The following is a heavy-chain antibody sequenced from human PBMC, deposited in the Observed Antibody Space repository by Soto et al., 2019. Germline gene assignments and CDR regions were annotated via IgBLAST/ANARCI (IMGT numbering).Heavy chain of an antibody. CDR2: ISGSGGST. D-gene: IGHD6-6*01. CDR3: AKNVLRWGSSSYNWFDP. J-gene: IGHJ5*02. Sequence: EVQLLESGGGLVQPGGSLRLSCAASGFTFSSYAMSWVRQAPGKGLEWVSAISGSGGSTYYADSVKGRFTISRDNSKNTLYLPMNSLRAEDTAVYYCAKNVLRWGSSSYNWFDPWGQGTLVTVSS. V-gene: IGHV3-23*01. CDR1: GFTFSSYA.